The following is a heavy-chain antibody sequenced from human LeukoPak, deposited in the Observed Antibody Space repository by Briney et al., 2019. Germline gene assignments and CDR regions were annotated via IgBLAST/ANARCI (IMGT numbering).Heavy chain of an antibody. D-gene: IGHD2-15*01. V-gene: IGHV4-34*01. CDR3: ATGGSRHNTLRY. CDR2: INHSGST. CDR1: GGSFSGYY. Sequence: SETLSLTCAVYGGSFSGYYWGWIRQPPGKGLEWIGEINHSGSTNYNPSLKSRVTISVDTSKNQFSLKLSSVTAADTAVYYCATGGSRHNTLRYWGQGTLVTVSS. J-gene: IGHJ4*02.